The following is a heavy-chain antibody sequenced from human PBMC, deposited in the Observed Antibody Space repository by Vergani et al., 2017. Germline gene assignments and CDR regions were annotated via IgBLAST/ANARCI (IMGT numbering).Heavy chain of an antibody. V-gene: IGHV3-48*03. Sequence: VQPGGSLRLSCAASGFTFSSYEMNWVRQAPGKGLEWVSYISSSGSTIYYADSVKGRFTISRDNAKNSLYLQMNSLRAEDTALYHCARDSGSRPFDPWGQGTLVTVSS. J-gene: IGHJ5*02. CDR3: ARDSGSRPFDP. CDR2: ISSSGSTI. CDR1: GFTFSSYE. D-gene: IGHD6-25*01.